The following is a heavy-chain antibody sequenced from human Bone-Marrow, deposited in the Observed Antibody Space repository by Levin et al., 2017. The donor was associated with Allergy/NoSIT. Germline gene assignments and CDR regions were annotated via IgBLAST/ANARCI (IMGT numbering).Heavy chain of an antibody. CDR2: IYHKGST. CDR1: GYSIHSGYY. D-gene: IGHD6-19*01. V-gene: IGHV4-38-2*01. Sequence: PSQTLSLTCGVSGYSIHSGYYWGWIRQPPGKGLEWIGLIYHKGSTYYNPSLRSRVTISVDTSKNQFSLRLTSVAAADTAIYYCARGPSVIEVAGAFDYWGQGTQIVVSS. CDR3: ARGPSVIEVAGAFDY. J-gene: IGHJ4*02.